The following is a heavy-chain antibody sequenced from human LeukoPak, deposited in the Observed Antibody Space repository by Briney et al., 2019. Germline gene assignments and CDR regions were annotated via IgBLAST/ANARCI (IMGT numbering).Heavy chain of an antibody. CDR2: ISSSSSYI. Sequence: PGGSLRLSCAASGFTFSSYSMNWVRQAPGKGLEWVSSISSSSSYIYYADSVKGRFTISRDNAKNSLYLQMNSLRAEDTAVYYCARDKDSSSWYHYYGMDGWGQGTTVTVSS. D-gene: IGHD6-13*01. CDR1: GFTFSSYS. J-gene: IGHJ6*02. V-gene: IGHV3-21*01. CDR3: ARDKDSSSWYHYYGMDG.